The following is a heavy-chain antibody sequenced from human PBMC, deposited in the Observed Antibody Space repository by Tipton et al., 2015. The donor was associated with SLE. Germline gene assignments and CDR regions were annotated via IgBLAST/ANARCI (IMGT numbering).Heavy chain of an antibody. Sequence: LRLSCATSGFTFSSYGIHWVRQAPGKGLEWIGEINHSGSTNYNPSLKSRVTISVDTSKNQFSLKLSSVTAADTAVYYCARASDGGNDRWGQGTLVTVSS. D-gene: IGHD2-15*01. V-gene: IGHV4-34*01. CDR3: ARASDGGNDR. CDR2: INHSGST. J-gene: IGHJ5*02. CDR1: GFTFSSYG.